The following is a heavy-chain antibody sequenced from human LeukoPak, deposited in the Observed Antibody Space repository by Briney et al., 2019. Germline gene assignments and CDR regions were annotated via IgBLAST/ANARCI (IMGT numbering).Heavy chain of an antibody. CDR2: ISGSGGST. Sequence: PGGSLRLSCAASGFTFSSYAMSWVRQAPGKGLEWVSAISGSGGSTYYADSVKGRFTISRDNSKNTLYLQMNNLRAEDTAVYYCAKGQPLIIQLNPGDDAFDIWGQGTMVTVSS. J-gene: IGHJ3*02. D-gene: IGHD5-18*01. V-gene: IGHV3-23*01. CDR1: GFTFSSYA. CDR3: AKGQPLIIQLNPGDDAFDI.